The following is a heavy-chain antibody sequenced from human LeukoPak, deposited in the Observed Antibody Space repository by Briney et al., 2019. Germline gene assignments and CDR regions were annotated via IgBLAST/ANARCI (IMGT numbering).Heavy chain of an antibody. V-gene: IGHV4-61*08. Sequence: SETLSLTCTVSGGSVSSGGSFWNWIRQPPGKGLEWIGYIYYSGSTNYNPSLKSRVTISVDTSKNQLSLKLSSVTAADTAVYYCARDPQYGSSSDAFDIWGQGTMVTVSS. CDR3: ARDPQYGSSSDAFDI. CDR1: GGSVSSGGSF. D-gene: IGHD6-13*01. J-gene: IGHJ3*02. CDR2: IYYSGST.